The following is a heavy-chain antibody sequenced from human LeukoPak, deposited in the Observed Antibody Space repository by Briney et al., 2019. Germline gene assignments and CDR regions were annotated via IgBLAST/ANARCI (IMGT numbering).Heavy chain of an antibody. V-gene: IGHV3-23*01. CDR1: GFTFSSYA. CDR2: ISGSGGST. J-gene: IGHJ4*02. CDR3: AKWDRIMITFGGVIVR. D-gene: IGHD3-16*02. Sequence: GGSLRLSCAASGFTFSSYAMSWVRQAPGKGLEWVSAISGSGGSTYYADSVKGRFTISRDNSKNTLYLQMNSLRAEDTAVYYCAKWDRIMITFGGVIVRWGQGTLVTVSS.